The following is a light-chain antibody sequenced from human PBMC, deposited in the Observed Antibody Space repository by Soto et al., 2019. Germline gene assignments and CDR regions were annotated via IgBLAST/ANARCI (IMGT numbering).Light chain of an antibody. CDR3: ISYTSSNTGV. CDR2: DVS. CDR1: SSDVGAYNY. J-gene: IGLJ3*02. V-gene: IGLV2-14*01. Sequence: QSALTQPASVSGSPGQSISISCTGTSSDVGAYNYVSWYQQHPGKAPKLMIYDVSSPPSGVSNRFSGSKSGNTASLTISGLQAEDEADYYCISYTSSNTGVFGGGTKLTVL.